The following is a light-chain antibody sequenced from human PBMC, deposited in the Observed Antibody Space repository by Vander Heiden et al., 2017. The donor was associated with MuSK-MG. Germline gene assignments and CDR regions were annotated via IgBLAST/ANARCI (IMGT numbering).Light chain of an antibody. J-gene: IGLJ2*01. CDR2: DND. Sequence: HSVLTQPPPVSAAPGQKVTISCSGSSSNIGNNYVSWYQQLPGTAPKLLIYDNDKRPSGIPDRFSGSKSGTSATLGITGLQTGDEADYYCGTWDSSLSARVFGGGTKLTVL. V-gene: IGLV1-51*01. CDR3: GTWDSSLSARV. CDR1: SSNIGNNY.